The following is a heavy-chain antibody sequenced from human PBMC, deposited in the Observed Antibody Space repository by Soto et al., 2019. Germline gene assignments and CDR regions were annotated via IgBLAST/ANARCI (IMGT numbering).Heavy chain of an antibody. D-gene: IGHD3-22*01. CDR2: ITWNSDEI. J-gene: IGHJ6*02. Sequence: EVQLVESGGGLVQPGRSLRLSCAASGFTFDDYAMHWVRQRTGRGLEWVSGITWNSDEIGYPDSVKGRFSISRDNAKKYLYLQMNSLRPDDTAFYYCAASRGADTSGHSGYYYGIDVWGQGSTVTVSS. CDR3: AASRGADTSGHSGYYYGIDV. V-gene: IGHV3-9*01. CDR1: GFTFDDYA.